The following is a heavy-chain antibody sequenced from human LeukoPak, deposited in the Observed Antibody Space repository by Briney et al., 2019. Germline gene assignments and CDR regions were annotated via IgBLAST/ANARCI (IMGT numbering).Heavy chain of an antibody. V-gene: IGHV4-39*01. CDR3: ANSQAGWFGP. J-gene: IGHJ5*02. CDR1: GGSISSSSYY. Sequence: SETLSLTCTVSGGSISSSSYYWGWIRQPPGKGLEWIGSIYYSGSTYYNPSLKSRVTISVDTSKNQFSLKLSSATAADTAVYYCANSQAGWFGPWGQGTLVTVSS. D-gene: IGHD6-25*01. CDR2: IYYSGST.